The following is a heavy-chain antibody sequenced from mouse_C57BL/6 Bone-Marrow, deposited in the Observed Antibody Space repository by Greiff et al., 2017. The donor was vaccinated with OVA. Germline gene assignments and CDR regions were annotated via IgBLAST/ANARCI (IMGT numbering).Heavy chain of an antibody. D-gene: IGHD2-5*01. V-gene: IGHV5-4*01. CDR3: ARDHSNYLIAY. CDR1: GFTFSSYA. Sequence: EVHLVESGGGLVKPGGSLKLSCAASGFTFSSYAMSWVRQTPEKRLEWVATISDGGSYTYYPDNVKGRFTISKDNAKNNLYLQMSHLKAEDTAMYYCARDHSNYLIAYWGQGTLVTVSA. J-gene: IGHJ3*01. CDR2: ISDGGSYT.